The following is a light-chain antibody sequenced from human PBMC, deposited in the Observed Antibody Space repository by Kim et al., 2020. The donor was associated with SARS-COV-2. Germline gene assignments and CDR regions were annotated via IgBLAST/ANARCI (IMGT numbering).Light chain of an antibody. CDR2: AAS. V-gene: IGKV1-6*01. J-gene: IGKJ1*01. CDR1: QNIRND. Sequence: AIQMTQSPSSLSASVGDRVTITCRASQNIRNDLGWYQQTPGKAPKVLIYAASNLQSGVPSRFTGSGSGTDFTLTISSLQPEDFATYYCLQDYTYPRTFGQGTKVDIK. CDR3: LQDYTYPRT.